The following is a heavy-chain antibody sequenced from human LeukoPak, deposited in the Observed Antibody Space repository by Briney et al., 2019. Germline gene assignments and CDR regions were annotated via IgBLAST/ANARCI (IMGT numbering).Heavy chain of an antibody. J-gene: IGHJ5*02. CDR2: ISAYNGNT. Sequence: VASVKVSCKASGYTFTSYGISWVRQAPGQGLEWMGWISAYNGNTNYAQKFQGRVTMTRDTSISTAYMELSRLRSDDTAVYYCARGGFSNEEFDPWGQGTLVTVSS. CDR1: GYTFTSYG. V-gene: IGHV1-18*01. D-gene: IGHD3-3*01. CDR3: ARGGFSNEEFDP.